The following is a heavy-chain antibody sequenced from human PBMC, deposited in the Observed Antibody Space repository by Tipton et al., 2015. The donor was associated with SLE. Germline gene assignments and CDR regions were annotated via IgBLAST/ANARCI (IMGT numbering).Heavy chain of an antibody. CDR1: GFSISDEYY. CDR2: LYHDGRA. CDR3: ARQSFGGSWEFDY. J-gene: IGHJ4*02. V-gene: IGHV4-38-2*01. D-gene: IGHD1-26*01. Sequence: GLVKPSETLSLTCVVSGFSISDEYYWGWIRQPPGKGLEWVGSLYHDGRAFYSPTLKTRVTMSVDTSKNQVSLRVTSVTAADTAVYYCARQSFGGSWEFDYWGQGTLVTVSS.